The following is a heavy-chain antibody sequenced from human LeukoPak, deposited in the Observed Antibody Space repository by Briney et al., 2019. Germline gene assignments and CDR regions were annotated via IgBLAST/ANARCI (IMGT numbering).Heavy chain of an antibody. CDR1: GYSFTSYW. CDR3: ALAYSYGIYYFDY. J-gene: IGHJ4*02. CDR2: IYPGDSDT. Sequence: GESLQISCQGSGYSFTSYWIGWVRQMPGKGLEWMGIIYPGDSDTRYSPSFQGQVTISADKSISTAYPQWSSLKASDTAMYYCALAYSYGIYYFDYWGQGTLVTVSS. V-gene: IGHV5-51*01. D-gene: IGHD5-18*01.